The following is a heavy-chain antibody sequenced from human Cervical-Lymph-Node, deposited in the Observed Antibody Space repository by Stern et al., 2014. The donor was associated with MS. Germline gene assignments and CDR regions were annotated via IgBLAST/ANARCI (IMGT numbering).Heavy chain of an antibody. CDR3: ARGTGDNWFGP. CDR1: GG. D-gene: IGHD3/OR15-3a*01. V-gene: IGHV1-69*06. J-gene: IGHJ5*02. Sequence: VQLVESGAEVKKPGSSVKVSCKSSGGISWVRQAPGQGLERMGGVIPFVGTSSYAKKVQGSVTITADTVANTTYLHLRSLTSADTAVYYCARGTGDNWFGPWGQGTLVTVSS. CDR2: VIPFVGTS.